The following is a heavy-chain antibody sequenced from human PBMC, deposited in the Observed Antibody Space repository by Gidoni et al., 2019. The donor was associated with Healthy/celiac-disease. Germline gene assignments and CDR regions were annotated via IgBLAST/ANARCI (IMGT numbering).Heavy chain of an antibody. CDR1: GYTFTSYD. CDR3: ARGWVTMVRGVIITLTYYYYYYMDV. Sequence: QVQLVQSGAEVKQPGASVKFSCKASGYTFTSYDINWVRQATGQGLEWMGWMNPNSGNTGYAQKFQGRVTMTRNTSISTAYMELSSLRSEDTAVYYCARGWVTMVRGVIITLTYYYYYYMDVWGKGTTVTVSS. D-gene: IGHD3-10*01. V-gene: IGHV1-8*01. CDR2: MNPNSGNT. J-gene: IGHJ6*03.